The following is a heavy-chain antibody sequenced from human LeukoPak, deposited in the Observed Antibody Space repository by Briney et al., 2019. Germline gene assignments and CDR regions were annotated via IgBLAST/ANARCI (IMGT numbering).Heavy chain of an antibody. CDR2: INRRGHT. CDR3: AKEVDCPSDCLFFHS. V-gene: IGHV3-43*01. D-gene: IGHD2-21*01. J-gene: IGHJ4*02. CDR1: GFTFDRFT. Sequence: PGGSLRLSCAASGFTFDRFTIHWVRQTPGKGLEWVSLINRRGHTFYADSVKGRFTISRENSRNSVFLQMNSLRPEDTALYHCAKEVDCPSDCLFFHSWGQGTLVTVSS.